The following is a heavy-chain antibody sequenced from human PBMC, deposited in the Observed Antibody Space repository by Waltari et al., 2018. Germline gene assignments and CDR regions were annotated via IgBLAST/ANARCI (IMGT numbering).Heavy chain of an antibody. CDR3: ARDRGRGLCLDT. CDR2: VQRSGKT. Sequence: QLQLQESGPVLVMPSGTLSLTCAVRGESMSTPDPWNWVRQSPQRGLEWIGQVQRSGKTNYNPSFVSRVTVSLDTSNNQFSLKMTSATATDTAIYYCARDRGRGLCLDTWGPGTLVTVSP. D-gene: IGHD2-15*01. CDR1: GESMSTPDP. V-gene: IGHV4-4*02. J-gene: IGHJ5*02.